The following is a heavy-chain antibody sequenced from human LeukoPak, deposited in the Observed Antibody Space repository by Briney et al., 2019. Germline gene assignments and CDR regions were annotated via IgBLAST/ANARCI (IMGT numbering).Heavy chain of an antibody. CDR2: ISWNSGSI. V-gene: IGHV3-9*01. CDR3: AKDSSGSWYGGGFAY. Sequence: GGSLRLSCAASGFTFDDYAMHWVRHAPGKGQEWVSGISWNSGSIGYADSVKGRFTISRDNAKNSLYLQMNSLRAEDTALYYCAKDSSGSWYGGGFAYWGQGTLVTVSS. CDR1: GFTFDDYA. J-gene: IGHJ4*02. D-gene: IGHD6-13*01.